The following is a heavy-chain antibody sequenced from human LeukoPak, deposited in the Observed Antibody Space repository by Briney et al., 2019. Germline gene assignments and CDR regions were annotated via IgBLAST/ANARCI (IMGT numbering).Heavy chain of an antibody. CDR2: INHSGST. J-gene: IGHJ4*02. CDR3: ARHRVLGSSDY. V-gene: IGHV4-34*01. CDR1: GGSFSGYY. D-gene: IGHD1-26*01. Sequence: SETLSLTCAVYGGSFSGYYWSWIRQPPGKGLEWIGEINHSGSTNYNPSLKSRVTISVDTSKNQFSLKLSSVTAADTAVYYCARHRVLGSSDYWGQGTLVTLSS.